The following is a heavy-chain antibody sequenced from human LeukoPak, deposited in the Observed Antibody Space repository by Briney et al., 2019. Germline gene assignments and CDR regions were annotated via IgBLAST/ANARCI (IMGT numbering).Heavy chain of an antibody. J-gene: IGHJ2*01. D-gene: IGHD6-19*01. Sequence: SETLSLTCAVYGGSFSGYYWSWIRQPPGKGLEWIGEINHSGSTNYNPSLKSRVTISVDTSKNQFSLKLSSVTAADTAVYYCAREGVAVAGGYFDLWGRGTLVTVSS. V-gene: IGHV4-34*01. CDR3: AREGVAVAGGYFDL. CDR1: GGSFSGYY. CDR2: INHSGST.